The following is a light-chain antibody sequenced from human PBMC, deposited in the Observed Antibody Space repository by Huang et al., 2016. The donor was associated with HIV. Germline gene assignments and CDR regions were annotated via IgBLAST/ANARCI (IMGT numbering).Light chain of an antibody. Sequence: EIVLTQSLGTLSLSPGERATLSCRASQSVSNNYLAWYQQKPGQAPRRLLYGSSSRATGIPDRFSGSGSGTDFTLTISRLEPEDCAVYYCQQYGTSPWGFGQGTKVEIK. J-gene: IGKJ1*01. CDR3: QQYGTSPWG. CDR1: QSVSNNY. V-gene: IGKV3-20*01. CDR2: GSS.